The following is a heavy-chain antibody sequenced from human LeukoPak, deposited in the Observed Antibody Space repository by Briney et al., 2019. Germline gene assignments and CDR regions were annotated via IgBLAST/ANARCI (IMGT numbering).Heavy chain of an antibody. Sequence: PSETLSLTCTVSGGSISSYYWSWIRQPPGKGLEWIGYIYYSGSTNYNPSLKSRVTISVDTSKNQFSLKLSSVTAADTAVYYCARLRFDCSGGSCPRAFDIWGQGTMVTVSS. CDR2: IYYSGST. V-gene: IGHV4-59*08. D-gene: IGHD2-15*01. J-gene: IGHJ3*02. CDR1: GGSISSYY. CDR3: ARLRFDCSGGSCPRAFDI.